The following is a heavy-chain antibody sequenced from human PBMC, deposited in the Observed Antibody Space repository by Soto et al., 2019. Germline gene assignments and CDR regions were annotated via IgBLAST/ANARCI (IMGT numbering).Heavy chain of an antibody. J-gene: IGHJ3*02. V-gene: IGHV4-31*03. CDR3: ARADSDGYCSGGRCYGYAFDI. Sequence: SETLSLTCTVSGGSISSGGYYWSWIRQHPGKGLEWIGYIYYSGSTYYNPSLKSRVTISVDTSKNQFSLKLSSVTAADTAVYYCARADSDGYCSGGRCYGYAFDIWGQGTMVTVSS. CDR2: IYYSGST. D-gene: IGHD2-15*01. CDR1: GGSISSGGYY.